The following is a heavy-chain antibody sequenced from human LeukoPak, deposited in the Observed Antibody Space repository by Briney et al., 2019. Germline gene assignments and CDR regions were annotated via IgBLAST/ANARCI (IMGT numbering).Heavy chain of an antibody. V-gene: IGHV4-59*08. CDR1: GGSISTYY. CDR2: VYYGGIT. CDR3: ARGMGDAFDI. J-gene: IGHJ3*02. Sequence: CETLSLTCTVSGGSISTYYWSWIRQPPGKGLEWIGYVYYGGITNYNPSLKSRLTISLHTSNSQFSLTLRSVTAADTALYYCARGMGDAFDIWGQGTMVTVSS. D-gene: IGHD1-26*01.